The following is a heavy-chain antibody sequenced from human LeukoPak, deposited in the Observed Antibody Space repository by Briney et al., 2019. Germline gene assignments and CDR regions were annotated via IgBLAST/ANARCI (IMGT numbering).Heavy chain of an antibody. Sequence: SETLSLTCTVSGGSISSYYWSWVRQPPGKGLEWIGYIYYSGSTNYNPSLKSRVTISVDTSKNQFSLILNSVTAADTAVYYCARVDYYDSSVFDYWGQGTLVTVSS. J-gene: IGHJ4*02. D-gene: IGHD3-22*01. CDR3: ARVDYYDSSVFDY. V-gene: IGHV4-59*01. CDR1: GGSISSYY. CDR2: IYYSGST.